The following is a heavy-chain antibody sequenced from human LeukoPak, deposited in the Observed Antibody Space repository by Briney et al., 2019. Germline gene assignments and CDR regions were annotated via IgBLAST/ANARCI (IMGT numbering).Heavy chain of an antibody. CDR1: GGTFSSYA. CDR2: IIPIFGTA. D-gene: IGHD4-17*01. V-gene: IGHV1-69*13. Sequence: ASVKVSCKXSGGTFSSYAISWVRQAPGQGLEWMGGIIPIFGTANYAQKFQGRVTITADESTSTAYMELSSLRSEDTAVYYCARVGPNDYGDYAFDYWGQGTLVTVSS. J-gene: IGHJ4*02. CDR3: ARVGPNDYGDYAFDY.